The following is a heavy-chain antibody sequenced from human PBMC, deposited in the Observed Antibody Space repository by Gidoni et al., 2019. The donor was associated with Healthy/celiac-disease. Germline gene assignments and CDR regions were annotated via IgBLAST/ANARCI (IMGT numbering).Heavy chain of an antibody. D-gene: IGHD3-3*01. V-gene: IGHV4-34*01. Sequence: QVQLQQWGAGLLKPSETLSLTCAAYGGSFSGYYWSWIRQPPGKGLEWIGEINHSGSTNYNPSLKSRVTISVDTSKNQFPLKLSSVTAADTAVYYCARAPDITIFGVAPLRKGYGMDVWGQGTTVTVSS. J-gene: IGHJ6*02. CDR2: INHSGST. CDR1: GGSFSGYY. CDR3: ARAPDITIFGVAPLRKGYGMDV.